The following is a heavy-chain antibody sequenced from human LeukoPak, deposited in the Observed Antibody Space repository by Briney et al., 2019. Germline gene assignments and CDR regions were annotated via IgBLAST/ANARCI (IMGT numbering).Heavy chain of an antibody. CDR2: ITSISNFI. Sequence: PGGSLRLSCAASGFTFSGHYMDGVRQAPGKGLEWVSSITSISNFIYYADSVKGRFTISRDNAKSSLYLQMNNLRAEDTALYYCARPGWSSSWWGDYWGQGTLVTVSS. J-gene: IGHJ4*02. V-gene: IGHV3-21*01. CDR3: ARPGWSSSWWGDY. D-gene: IGHD6-13*01. CDR1: GFTFSGHY.